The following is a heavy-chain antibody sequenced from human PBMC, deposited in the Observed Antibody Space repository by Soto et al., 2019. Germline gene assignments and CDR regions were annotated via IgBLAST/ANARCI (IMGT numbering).Heavy chain of an antibody. J-gene: IGHJ4*02. Sequence: QVQLVQSGAEVKKPGSSVKVSCKASGGTFSSYAISWVRQAPGQGLEWMGGIIPIFGTANYAQKFQGRVTITADESTSTAYIELSSLRSEDTAVYYCARDLGEVRYGSGSYRYWGQGTLVTVSS. V-gene: IGHV1-69*01. CDR2: IIPIFGTA. D-gene: IGHD3-10*01. CDR1: GGTFSSYA. CDR3: ARDLGEVRYGSGSYRY.